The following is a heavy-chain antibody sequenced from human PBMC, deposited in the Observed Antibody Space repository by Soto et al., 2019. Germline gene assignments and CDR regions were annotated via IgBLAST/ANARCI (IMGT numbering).Heavy chain of an antibody. Sequence: PSETLSLTCTVSGGSISSSSYYWGWIRQPPGKGLEWIGYIYYSGSTNYNPSLKSRVTISVDTSKNQFSLNLNSVTAADTAVYYCARRLGDRNGYYYDYWGQGTLVTVSS. D-gene: IGHD3-22*01. CDR3: ARRLGDRNGYYYDY. J-gene: IGHJ4*02. CDR1: GGSISSSSYY. CDR2: IYYSGST. V-gene: IGHV4-39*01.